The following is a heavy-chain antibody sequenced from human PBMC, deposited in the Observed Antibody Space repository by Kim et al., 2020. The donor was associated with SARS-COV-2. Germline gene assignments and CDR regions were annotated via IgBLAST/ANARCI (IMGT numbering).Heavy chain of an antibody. V-gene: IGHV4-34*01. Sequence: SETLSLTCAVYGGSFSGYYWSWIRQPPGKGLEWIGEINHSGSTNYNPSLKSRVTISVDTSKNQFSLKLSSVTAADTAVYYWARGRAAARPIYYYCCDMDGWG. CDR3: ARGRAAARPIYYYCCDMDG. CDR2: INHSGST. D-gene: IGHD6-6*01. J-gene: IGHJ6*03. CDR1: GGSFSGYY.